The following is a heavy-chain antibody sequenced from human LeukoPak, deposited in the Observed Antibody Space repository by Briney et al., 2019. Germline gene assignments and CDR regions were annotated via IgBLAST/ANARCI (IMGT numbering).Heavy chain of an antibody. J-gene: IGHJ3*02. CDR1: GFTFDDYA. D-gene: IGHD2-2*01. V-gene: IGHV3-9*01. CDR2: ISWNSGSI. Sequence: GRSLRLSCAASGFTFDDYAMHWVRQAPGKGLEWVSGISWNSGSIGYADSVKGRFTIPRDNAKNSLYLQMNSLRAEDTALYYCAKDRLLTSYDAFDIWGQGTMVTVSS. CDR3: AKDRLLTSYDAFDI.